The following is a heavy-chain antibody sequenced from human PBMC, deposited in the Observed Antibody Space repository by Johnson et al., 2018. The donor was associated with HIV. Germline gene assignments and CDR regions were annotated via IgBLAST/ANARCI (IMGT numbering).Heavy chain of an antibody. CDR3: TRILLDNSGWPRGAFDI. J-gene: IGHJ3*02. Sequence: VQLVESGGGLVQPGGSLRVSCAASGFTFSSYWMSWVRQAPGKGLEWVANIKQDGSDKHSVDSVKGRFTISRDNAKNSLFLQMNSLRAEDTAIYYCTRILLDNSGWPRGAFDIWGQGTMVTVSS. CDR1: GFTFSSYW. D-gene: IGHD6-19*01. V-gene: IGHV3-7*01. CDR2: IKQDGSDK.